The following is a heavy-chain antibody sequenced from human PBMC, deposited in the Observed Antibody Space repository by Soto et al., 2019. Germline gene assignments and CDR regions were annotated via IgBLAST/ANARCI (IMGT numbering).Heavy chain of an antibody. D-gene: IGHD2-8*02. CDR1: GGSCSGYY. CDR2: INHSGST. V-gene: IGHV4-34*01. J-gene: IGHJ4*02. CDR3: ARDKITGLFDY. Sequence: QVQLQQWGAGLLKPSETLSLTCAVYGGSCSGYYWTWLRQPPGTGLEWIGEINHSGSTNYNPSLKGRVTISVDTSKNQFSLKLTSVTAADTAVYYCARDKITGLFDYWGQGTLVTVSS.